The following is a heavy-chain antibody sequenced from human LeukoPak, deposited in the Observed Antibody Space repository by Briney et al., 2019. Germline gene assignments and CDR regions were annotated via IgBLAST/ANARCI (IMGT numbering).Heavy chain of an antibody. V-gene: IGHV4-38-2*02. CDR2: IYHGGRT. CDR1: GYSISSGYY. J-gene: IGHJ4*02. CDR3: ARLYDSSGYGRNFDY. D-gene: IGHD3-22*01. Sequence: SETLSLTCTVSGYSISSGYYWGWIRQPPGKGLEWIGSIYHGGRTYYNPSLKSRVTISVDTSENQFSLKLRSVTATDTAVYYCARLYDSSGYGRNFDYWGQGTLVTVSS.